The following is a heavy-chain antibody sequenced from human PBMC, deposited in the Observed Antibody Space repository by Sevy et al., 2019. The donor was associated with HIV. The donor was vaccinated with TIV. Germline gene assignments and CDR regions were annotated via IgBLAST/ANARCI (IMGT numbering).Heavy chain of an antibody. Sequence: GGSLRLSCAASGFTFSESWMSWVRQAPGRGLEWVATMKQDGSEKYYVDSVKGRFTISRDNAKHSLYLQMNSLRAEDTAVYYCVREGLGGFSYSLDCWGQGTLVTVSS. V-gene: IGHV3-7*01. CDR1: GFTFSESW. CDR2: MKQDGSEK. D-gene: IGHD5-18*01. J-gene: IGHJ4*02. CDR3: VREGLGGFSYSLDC.